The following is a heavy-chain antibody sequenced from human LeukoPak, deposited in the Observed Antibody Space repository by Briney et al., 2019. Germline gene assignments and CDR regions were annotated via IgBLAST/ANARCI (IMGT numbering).Heavy chain of an antibody. V-gene: IGHV1-24*01. CDR2: FDPEDGET. D-gene: IGHD6-13*01. J-gene: IGHJ2*01. CDR3: ATGTIAADGTGYFDL. CDR1: AYTLTELS. Sequence: ASGKVSCMVSAYTLTELSIHCDRQAHGKLLEWIGCFDPEDGETIYAQKFQGRVTMTEDTSTDTDYMELSSVRSEDTAVYYCATGTIAADGTGYFDLWGRGTLVTVSS.